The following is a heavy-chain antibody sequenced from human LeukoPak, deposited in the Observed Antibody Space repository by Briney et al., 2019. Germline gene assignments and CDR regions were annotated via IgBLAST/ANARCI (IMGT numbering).Heavy chain of an antibody. J-gene: IGHJ4*02. CDR3: IRQECSGGSCSYVDY. CDR1: GFTVSSNY. CDR2: IYSGVST. V-gene: IGHV3-66*04. D-gene: IGHD2-15*01. Sequence: GGSLRLSCAASGFTVSSNYMSWVRQAPGKGLEWVSVIYSGVSTYYADSVKGRFTISRDNSKNTLYLQMNSLKAEDTAVYYCIRQECSGGSCSYVDYWGQGTLVTVSS.